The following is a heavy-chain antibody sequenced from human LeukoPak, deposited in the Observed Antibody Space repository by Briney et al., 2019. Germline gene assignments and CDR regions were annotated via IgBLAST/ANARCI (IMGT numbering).Heavy chain of an antibody. Sequence: GGSLRLFCAASGFTFSDYYMSWIRQAPGKGLEWVSYISSSGSTIYYADSVKGRFTISRDNAKNSLYLQMNSLRAEDTAVYYCAGSSGYSYGYIDYWGQGTLVTVSS. V-gene: IGHV3-11*04. J-gene: IGHJ4*02. D-gene: IGHD5-18*01. CDR2: ISSSGSTI. CDR1: GFTFSDYY. CDR3: AGSSGYSYGYIDY.